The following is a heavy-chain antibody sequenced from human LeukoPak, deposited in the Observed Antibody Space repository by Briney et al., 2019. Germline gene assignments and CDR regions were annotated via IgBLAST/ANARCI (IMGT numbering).Heavy chain of an antibody. CDR2: IYTSGST. CDR1: GVSISSYY. CDR3: ARGPRDRSIAARIRYYYYYYMGV. J-gene: IGHJ6*03. D-gene: IGHD6-6*01. V-gene: IGHV4-4*07. Sequence: RASETLSLTCTVSGVSISSYYWSWIRQPAGKGLEWIGRIYTSGSTNYNPSLKSRVTMSVDTSKNQFSLKLSSVTAADTAVYYCARGPRDRSIAARIRYYYYYYMGVWGKGTTVTVSS.